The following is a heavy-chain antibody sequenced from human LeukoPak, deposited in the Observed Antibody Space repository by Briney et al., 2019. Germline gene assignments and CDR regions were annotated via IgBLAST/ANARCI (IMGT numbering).Heavy chain of an antibody. Sequence: QSGGSLRLSCAASGFTFSSYWMSWVRQAPGKGMEWVANIKQEGSETYFLGCVKGRFTISRDNPKNSLYLQMNSLRAEDTAVYYCARGFRGWYAEGFDYWGQGTLVTVSS. D-gene: IGHD6-19*01. CDR2: IKQEGSET. CDR1: GFTFSSYW. V-gene: IGHV3-7*01. J-gene: IGHJ4*02. CDR3: ARGFRGWYAEGFDY.